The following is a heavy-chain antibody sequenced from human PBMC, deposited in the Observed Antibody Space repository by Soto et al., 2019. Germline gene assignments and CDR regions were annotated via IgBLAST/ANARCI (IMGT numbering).Heavy chain of an antibody. CDR1: GFTFSSYS. Sequence: GGSLRLSCAASGFTFSSYSMNWVRQAPGKGLEWVSCITSSSSYKYYADSVKGRFTISRDNAKNSLYLQMNSLRAEDTAVYYCARNEPVVVVAGGFIDYWGQGILVTVSS. CDR2: ITSSSSYK. J-gene: IGHJ4*02. V-gene: IGHV3-21*01. CDR3: ARNEPVVVVAGGFIDY. D-gene: IGHD2-15*01.